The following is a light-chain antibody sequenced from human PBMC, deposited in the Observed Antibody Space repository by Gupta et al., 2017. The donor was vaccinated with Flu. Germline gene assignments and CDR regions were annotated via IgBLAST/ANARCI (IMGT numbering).Light chain of an antibody. CDR1: SSDIGYST. Sequence: QSVLTQPPSASGTPGQRVTISCSGSSSDIGYSTVDWYQHLPGTAPKLLIHTNDQRPSGVPDRFSGSKSGTSASLAISGLQSDDEADYYCATGHASLNCPVFGGGTKLTVL. CDR2: TND. V-gene: IGLV1-44*01. J-gene: IGLJ3*02. CDR3: ATGHASLNCPV.